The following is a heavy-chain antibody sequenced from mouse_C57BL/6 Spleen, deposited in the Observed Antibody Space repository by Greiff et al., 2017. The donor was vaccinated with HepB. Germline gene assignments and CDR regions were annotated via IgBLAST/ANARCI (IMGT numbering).Heavy chain of an antibody. CDR2: INPDSSTI. CDR1: GIDFSRYW. Sequence: EVKLMESGGGLVQPGGSLKLSCAASGIDFSRYWMSWVRRAPGKGLEWIGEINPDSSTINYAPSLKDKFIISRDNAKNTLYLQMSIVSSEDTALYYCAIPFYYSRWFAYWGQGTLVTVSA. CDR3: AIPFYYSRWFAY. J-gene: IGHJ3*01. D-gene: IGHD2-5*01. V-gene: IGHV4-1*01.